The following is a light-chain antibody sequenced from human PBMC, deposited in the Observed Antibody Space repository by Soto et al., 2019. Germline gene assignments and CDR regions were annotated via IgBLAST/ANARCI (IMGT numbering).Light chain of an antibody. J-gene: IGKJ2*01. CDR2: GAS. V-gene: IGKV3-20*01. CDR3: QLYGSYTFT. CDR1: QSVTSSF. Sequence: VLTQSPGTLSLSPGERATLSCRTSQSVTSSFLSWFQQKPGQPPRLLLYGASRRATGTPDRFSGSGSGTDFTLIISRLEPEDSAVYHCQLYGSYTFTFGQGTKVDIK.